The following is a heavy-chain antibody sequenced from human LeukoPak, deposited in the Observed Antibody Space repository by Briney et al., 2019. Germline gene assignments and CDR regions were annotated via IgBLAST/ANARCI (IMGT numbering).Heavy chain of an antibody. CDR1: GFSLSTRGMC. V-gene: IGHV2-70*11. Sequence: SGPALVKPTQTLTLTCTFSGFSLSTRGMCVSWIRQPPGKALEWLARIDWADDKYYSTSLKTRLTISKDTSKNQVVLTMTNMDPVDTATYYCAHELGYYYYMDVWGKGTTVTVSS. J-gene: IGHJ6*03. D-gene: IGHD6-13*01. CDR3: AHELGYYYYMDV. CDR2: IDWADDK.